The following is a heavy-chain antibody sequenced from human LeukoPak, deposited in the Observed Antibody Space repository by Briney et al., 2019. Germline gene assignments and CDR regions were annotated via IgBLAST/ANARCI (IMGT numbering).Heavy chain of an antibody. CDR3: ARGHYGLDV. CDR1: GFTFGDYY. CDR2: ITNSGSYT. Sequence: GESLRLSCAASGFTFGDYYMTWIRQAPGKGLEWVSYITNSGSYTNYADSVKGRFTMSRDNAKNSLYLQMNSLRADDTAVYYCARGHYGLDVWGQGTTVTVSS. V-gene: IGHV3-11*06. J-gene: IGHJ6*02.